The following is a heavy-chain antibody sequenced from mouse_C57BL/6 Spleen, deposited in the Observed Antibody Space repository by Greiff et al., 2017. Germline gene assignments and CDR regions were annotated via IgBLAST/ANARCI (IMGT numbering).Heavy chain of an antibody. J-gene: IGHJ3*01. CDR3: AREDYYGSSSKAWFAY. CDR2: IYPGSGST. D-gene: IGHD1-1*01. V-gene: IGHV1-55*01. CDR1: GYTFTSYW. Sequence: QVQLQQSGAELVKPGASVKMSCKASGYTFTSYWITWVKQRPGQGLEWIGDIYPGSGSTNYNEKFKSKATLTVDTSSSTAYMQLSRLTSEDSAVYYCAREDYYGSSSKAWFAYWGQGTLVTVSA.